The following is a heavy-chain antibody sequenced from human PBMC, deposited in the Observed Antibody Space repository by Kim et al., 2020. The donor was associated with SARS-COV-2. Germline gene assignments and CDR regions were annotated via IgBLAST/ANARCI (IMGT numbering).Heavy chain of an antibody. J-gene: IGHJ5*02. V-gene: IGHV1-69*13. Sequence: SVKVSCKASGGTFSSYAISWVRQAPGQGLEWMGGIIPIFGTANYAQKFQGRVTITADESTSTAYMELSSLRSEDTAVYYCARRWFGEFPRFDPWGQGTLVTVSS. CDR3: ARRWFGEFPRFDP. D-gene: IGHD3-10*01. CDR2: IIPIFGTA. CDR1: GGTFSSYA.